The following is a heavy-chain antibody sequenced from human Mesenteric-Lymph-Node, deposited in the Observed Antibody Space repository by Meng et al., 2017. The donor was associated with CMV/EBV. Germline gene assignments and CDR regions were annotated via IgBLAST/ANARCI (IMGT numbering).Heavy chain of an antibody. D-gene: IGHD3-10*01. Sequence: GFPFSSFCMSLVRQAPGRGLVWVSHINSDGSSTSYADSVKGRFTISRDNAKNTLYLQMNSLRAEDTAVYYCARDRPMDYAFDIWGQGTMVTVSS. CDR3: ARDRPMDYAFDI. CDR1: GFPFSSFC. CDR2: INSDGSST. J-gene: IGHJ3*02. V-gene: IGHV3-74*01.